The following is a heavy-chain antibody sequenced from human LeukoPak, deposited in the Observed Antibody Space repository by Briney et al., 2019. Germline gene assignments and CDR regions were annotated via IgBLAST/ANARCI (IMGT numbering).Heavy chain of an antibody. CDR2: INPNSGGT. CDR3: ARLGVAGDPSSAEYFQH. J-gene: IGHJ1*01. Sequence: ASVKVSCKASGYTFTGYYMHWVRQAPGQGLEWMGWINPNSGGTNYAQKFQGRVTMTTDTSTSTAYMELRSLRSDDTAVYYCARLGVAGDPSSAEYFQHWGQGTLLTVSS. V-gene: IGHV1-2*02. CDR1: GYTFTGYY. D-gene: IGHD6-19*01.